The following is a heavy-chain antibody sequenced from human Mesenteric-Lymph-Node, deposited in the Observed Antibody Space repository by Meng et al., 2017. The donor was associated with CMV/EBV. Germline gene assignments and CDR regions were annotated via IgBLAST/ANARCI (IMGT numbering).Heavy chain of an antibody. Sequence: SCEAAGFTFSTYAMSGVRQAPGKGLEWVSVIYSGGSSTYYADSMKGRLTISRDNSKNTLYLQMNSLRAEDTAVYYCAKDGGSGKPFDPWGQGTLVTVSS. CDR3: AKDGGSGKPFDP. V-gene: IGHV3-23*03. J-gene: IGHJ5*02. D-gene: IGHD3-10*01. CDR2: IYSGGSST. CDR1: GFTFSTYA.